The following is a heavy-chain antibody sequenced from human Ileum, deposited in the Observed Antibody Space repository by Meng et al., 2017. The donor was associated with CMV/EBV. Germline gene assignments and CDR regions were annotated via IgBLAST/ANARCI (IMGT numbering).Heavy chain of an antibody. Sequence: QVQLQQWGAGLLHPSETLSLTCTVSGCCLGSSDYYWGWIRQPPGKGLEWIATIYYSGSTYYNPSLKTPVTISVDTSKNQFSLWLSSVTAADTAVYYCAGGIKTGIVDYWGQGTLVTVSS. V-gene: IGHV4-39*07. CDR1: GCCLGSSDYY. J-gene: IGHJ4*02. CDR3: AGGIKTGIVDY. D-gene: IGHD3-9*01. CDR2: IYYSGST.